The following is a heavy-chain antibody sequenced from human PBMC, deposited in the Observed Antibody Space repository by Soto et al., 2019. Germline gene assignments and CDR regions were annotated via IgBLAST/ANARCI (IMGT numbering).Heavy chain of an antibody. Sequence: ASVKVSCKTSGYTFTDFYMHWVRQAPGQGLEWMGWINPNSGGTKYAQNFQGWVTMTRDTSISTAYMELSRLRSDDTAVYYCARDRPGFCSSPSCQTLDYWGQGTLVTVSS. J-gene: IGHJ4*02. CDR2: INPNSGGT. CDR1: GYTFTDFY. CDR3: ARDRPGFCSSPSCQTLDY. D-gene: IGHD2-2*01. V-gene: IGHV1-2*04.